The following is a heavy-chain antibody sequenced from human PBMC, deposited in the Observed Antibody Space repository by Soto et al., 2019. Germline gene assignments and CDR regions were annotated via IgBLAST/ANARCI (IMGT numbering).Heavy chain of an antibody. CDR2: ISWNSGSI. V-gene: IGHV3-9*01. Sequence: LSLTCSVFGVSISSGYCTWIRQSPGKGLEWVSGISWNSGSIGYADSVKGRFTISRDNAKNSLYLQMNSLRAEDTALYYCAKVQRPYSGYGTDAFDIWGQGTMVTVSS. CDR1: GVSISSGY. D-gene: IGHD5-12*01. J-gene: IGHJ3*02. CDR3: AKVQRPYSGYGTDAFDI.